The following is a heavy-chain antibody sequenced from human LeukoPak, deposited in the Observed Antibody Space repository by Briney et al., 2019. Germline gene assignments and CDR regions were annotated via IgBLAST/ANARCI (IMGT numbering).Heavy chain of an antibody. Sequence: GGSLRLSCAASGFTFSSYWMSWVRQAPGKGLEWVANIKQDGSEKYYVDSVKGRFTISRDNAKNSLYLQMNSLRAKDTAVYYCARLGYCTNGVCFLGPDYWGQGTLVTVSS. V-gene: IGHV3-7*01. J-gene: IGHJ4*02. D-gene: IGHD2-8*01. CDR1: GFTFSSYW. CDR3: ARLGYCTNGVCFLGPDY. CDR2: IKQDGSEK.